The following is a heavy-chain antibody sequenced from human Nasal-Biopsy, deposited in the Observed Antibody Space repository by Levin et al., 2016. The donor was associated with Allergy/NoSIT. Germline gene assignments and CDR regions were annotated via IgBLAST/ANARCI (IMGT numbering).Heavy chain of an antibody. CDR2: ISYDGRNE. CDR3: ARVRTKEATGVEVIDHYYTMDV. V-gene: IGHV3-30*09. Sequence: GGSLRLSCVSSGYIFSSHVMHWVRQAPGKGLEWVALISYDGRNEYYAESVTGRFAISRDNSRNTLYLQMNRLTMEDTAVYWCARVRTKEATGVEVIDHYYTMDVWGPGTTVTVSS. D-gene: IGHD3-10*01. CDR1: GYIFSSHV. J-gene: IGHJ6*02.